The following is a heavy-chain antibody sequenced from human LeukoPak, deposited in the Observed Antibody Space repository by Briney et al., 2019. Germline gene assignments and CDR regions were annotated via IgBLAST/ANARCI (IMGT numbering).Heavy chain of an antibody. CDR1: GFTFGSYA. Sequence: GRSLRLSCAASGFTFGSYAMHWVRQAPGKGLEWVAFISYDGSNKYYAGSVKGRFTISRDNSKNTLYLQMNSLRAEDTAVYYCARDGGGWGDYWGQGTLVTVSS. CDR3: ARDGGGWGDY. D-gene: IGHD3-16*01. V-gene: IGHV3-30-3*01. J-gene: IGHJ4*02. CDR2: ISYDGSNK.